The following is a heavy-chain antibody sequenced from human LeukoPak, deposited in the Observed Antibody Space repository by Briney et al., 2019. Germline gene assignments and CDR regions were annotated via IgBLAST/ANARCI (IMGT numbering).Heavy chain of an antibody. CDR3: ARAYSGTYHVFDY. J-gene: IGHJ4*02. V-gene: IGHV4-59*01. Sequence: SETLSLTCTVSGGSISSYYWSWIRQPPGKGLEWIGYISYSGSTNYNPSLKSRVTISVDTSKNQFSLMLSSVTAADTAVYYCARAYSGTYHVFDYWGQGTLVTVSS. CDR2: ISYSGST. D-gene: IGHD1-26*01. CDR1: GGSISSYY.